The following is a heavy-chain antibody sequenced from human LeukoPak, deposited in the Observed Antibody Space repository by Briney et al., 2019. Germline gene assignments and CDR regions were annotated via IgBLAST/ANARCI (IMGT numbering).Heavy chain of an antibody. V-gene: IGHV1-2*02. J-gene: IGHJ4*02. D-gene: IGHD3-10*01. CDR1: GYTFSGYY. CDR2: INPNSGGT. Sequence: GASVKASCRASGYTFSGYYMHWVRQAPGQGLEWMGWINPNSGGTNYAQKFQGRVTMTRDTSISTAYMELSRLRSDDMAVYYCARTMVRGVITPGYWGQGTLVTVSS. CDR3: ARTMVRGVITPGY.